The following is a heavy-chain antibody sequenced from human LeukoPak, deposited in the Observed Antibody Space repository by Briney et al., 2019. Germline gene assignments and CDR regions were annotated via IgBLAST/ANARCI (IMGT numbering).Heavy chain of an antibody. CDR1: GGSISSSSYY. CDR2: IYYSGST. J-gene: IGHJ5*02. V-gene: IGHV4-39*07. D-gene: IGHD6-13*01. CDR3: ARDRQQLEYNWFDP. Sequence: SETLSLTCTVSGGSISSSSYYWGWIRQPPGKGLEWIGSIYYSGSTYYNPSLKSRVTISVDTSKNQFSLKLSSVTAADTAVYYCARDRQQLEYNWFDPWGQGTLVTVSS.